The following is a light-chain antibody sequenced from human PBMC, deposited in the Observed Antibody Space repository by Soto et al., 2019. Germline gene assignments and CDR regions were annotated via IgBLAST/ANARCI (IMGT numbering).Light chain of an antibody. V-gene: IGKV3-11*01. CDR3: QQRVHWPPIT. CDR1: HSINNY. CDR2: DAS. Sequence: ETVLTQSPATLSLSPGERATLSCRASHSINNYLAWYQQKPGQAPRLLIYDASNRATGIPARFSGTGSGTDFTLTISSLEPEDFAVYYCQQRVHWPPITFGQGTRLEMK. J-gene: IGKJ5*01.